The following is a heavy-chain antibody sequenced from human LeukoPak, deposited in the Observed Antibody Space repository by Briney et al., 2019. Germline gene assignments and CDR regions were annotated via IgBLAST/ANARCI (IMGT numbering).Heavy chain of an antibody. J-gene: IGHJ3*02. Sequence: PGGSLRLSCAASGFTLSTYWMHWVRQAPGKRLEWVGRIKSKTDGGTTDYAAPVKGRFTISRDDSKNTLYLQMNSLKTEDTAVYYCTTDPILNSGSPDAFDIWGQGTMVTVSS. CDR1: GFTLSTYW. CDR3: TTDPILNSGSPDAFDI. CDR2: IKSKTDGGTT. V-gene: IGHV3-15*01. D-gene: IGHD1-26*01.